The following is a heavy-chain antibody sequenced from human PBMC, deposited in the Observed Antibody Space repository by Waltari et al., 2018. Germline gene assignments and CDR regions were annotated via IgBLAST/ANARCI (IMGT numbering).Heavy chain of an antibody. J-gene: IGHJ6*02. CDR2: INAGNVNT. CDR1: GYTFTSYA. CDR3: ARNLPDYYGMDV. Sequence: QVQLVQSGAEVKKPGASVKVSCKASGYTFTSYAMHWVRQAPGQRLGWMGWINAGNVNTKYSQKFQGRVTITRDTSASTAYMELSSLRSEDTAVYYCARNLPDYYGMDVWGQGTTVTVSS. V-gene: IGHV1-3*01.